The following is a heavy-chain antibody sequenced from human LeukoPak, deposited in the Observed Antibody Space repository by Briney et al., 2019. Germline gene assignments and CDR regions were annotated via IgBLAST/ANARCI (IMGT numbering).Heavy chain of an antibody. D-gene: IGHD2-15*01. CDR3: ARMAGYCSGGSCRRTYYYYYMDV. CDR1: GGSISSSSYY. J-gene: IGHJ6*03. V-gene: IGHV4-39*07. CDR2: IYYSGST. Sequence: SETLSLTCTVSGGSISSSSYYWGWIRQPPGKGLEWIGSIYYSGSTYYNPSLKSRVTISVDTSKNQFSLKLSSVTAADTAVYYCARMAGYCSGGSCRRTYYYYYMDVWGKGTTVTVSS.